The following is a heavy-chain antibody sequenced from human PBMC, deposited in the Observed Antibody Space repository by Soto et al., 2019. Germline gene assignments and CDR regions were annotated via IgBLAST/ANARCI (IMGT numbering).Heavy chain of an antibody. CDR1: NGSVSSGTYS. CDR3: ARGHYYYGMDV. J-gene: IGHJ6*01. Sequence: SETLSLTCTVSNGSVSSGTYSWSWVRHPPGKGLEWIGYIYYSGTTYYTPSLKSRLTMSMDRANDHFSLNLTSVTAADTAVYFCARGHYYYGMDVWGQGIKVNVSX. CDR2: IYYSGTT. V-gene: IGHV4-30-2*01.